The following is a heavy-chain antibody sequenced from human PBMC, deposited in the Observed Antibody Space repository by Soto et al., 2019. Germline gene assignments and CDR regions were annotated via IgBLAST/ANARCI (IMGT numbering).Heavy chain of an antibody. Sequence: GGSLRLSCAASGFTFSSYSMNWVRQAPGKGLEWVSYISSSSSTIYYADSVKGRFTISRDNAKNSLYLQMNSLRAEDTAVYYCARVRSGYSYGFEFDYWGQGNLVPVS. CDR1: GFTFSSYS. V-gene: IGHV3-48*01. CDR3: ARVRSGYSYGFEFDY. J-gene: IGHJ4*02. CDR2: ISSSSSTI. D-gene: IGHD5-18*01.